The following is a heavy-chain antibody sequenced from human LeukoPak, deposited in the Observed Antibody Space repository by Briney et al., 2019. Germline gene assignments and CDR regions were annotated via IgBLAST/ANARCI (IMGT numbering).Heavy chain of an antibody. CDR1: GFTFSSYN. V-gene: IGHV3-48*02. CDR2: ISSSGTI. CDR3: ASRVGRYYYGVDV. J-gene: IGHJ6*02. Sequence: GGSLRLSCAASGFTFSSYNMNWVRQAPGKGLEWVSYISSSGTIYYADSVKGRFTISRDNAKNSLYLQMNSLRDEDTAVYYCASRVGRYYYGVDVWGRGTTVTVSS. D-gene: IGHD1-26*01.